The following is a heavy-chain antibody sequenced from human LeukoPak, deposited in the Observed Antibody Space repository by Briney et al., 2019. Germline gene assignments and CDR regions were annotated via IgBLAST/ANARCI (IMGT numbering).Heavy chain of an antibody. CDR1: GFSLSSYW. V-gene: IGHV3-23*01. D-gene: IGHD7-27*01. CDR3: AKDLHYWGCDF. Sequence: HSGGSLRLACAASGFSLSSYWMSWVRQAPGKGLEWVSGILGSGSSTYYADFVKGRFTISRDTSKNTLYLQMNSLRAEDTALYYCAKDLHYWGCDFWGQGTLVTVSS. J-gene: IGHJ4*02. CDR2: ILGSGSST.